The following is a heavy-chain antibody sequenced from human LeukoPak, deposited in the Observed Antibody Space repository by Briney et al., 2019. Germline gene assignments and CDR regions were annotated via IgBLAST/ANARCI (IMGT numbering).Heavy chain of an antibody. CDR1: GGSISSGDYY. J-gene: IGHJ4*02. V-gene: IGHV4-30-4*01. D-gene: IGHD2-2*01. Sequence: KPSETLSLTCTVSGGSISSGDYYWSWIRQPPGKGLEWIGYIYYSGSTYYNPSLKSRVTISVDTSKNQFSLKLSFVTAADTAVYYCASSPVVPAAMGRDYWGQGTLVTVSS. CDR3: ASSPVVPAAMGRDY. CDR2: IYYSGST.